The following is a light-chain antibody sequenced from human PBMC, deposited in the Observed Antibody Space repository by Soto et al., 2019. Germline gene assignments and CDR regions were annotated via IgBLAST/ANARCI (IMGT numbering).Light chain of an antibody. CDR2: DVS. V-gene: IGLV2-14*03. Sequence: QSVLTQPASVSGSPGQSITISCTGTSSGVGGYNYVSWYQQHPGKAPKLMIYDVSNRPSGVSNRFSGSKSGNTASLTISGLQTEDEADYYCSSYTISSTLLFGGGPKLTVL. CDR3: SSYTISSTLL. J-gene: IGLJ2*01. CDR1: SSGVGGYNY.